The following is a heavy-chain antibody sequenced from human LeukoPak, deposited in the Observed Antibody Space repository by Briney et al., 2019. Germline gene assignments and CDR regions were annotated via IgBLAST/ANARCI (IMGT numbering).Heavy chain of an antibody. CDR3: ARGEGSILGDYYDSTTLDY. CDR2: IYTSGST. Sequence: GSLRLSCVASGFAFSDYYWSWIRQPAGKGLEWIGRIYTSGSTNYNPSLKSRVTMSVDTSKNQFSLKLSSVTAADTAVYYCARGEGSILGDYYDSTTLDYWGQGTLVTVSS. D-gene: IGHD3-22*01. CDR1: GFAFSDYY. J-gene: IGHJ4*02. V-gene: IGHV4-4*07.